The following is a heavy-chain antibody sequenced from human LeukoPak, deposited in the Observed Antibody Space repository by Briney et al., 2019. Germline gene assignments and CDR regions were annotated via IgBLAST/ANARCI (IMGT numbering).Heavy chain of an antibody. CDR3: ARAWLHDYGGLTFDY. CDR1: GFTFSSYS. D-gene: IGHD4-17*01. Sequence: PGGSLRLSCAASGFTFSSYSMNWVRQAPGKGLEWVSSISSSSSYIYYADSVKGRFTISRDNAKNSLYLQMNSLRAEDTAVYYCARAWLHDYGGLTFDYWGQGTLVTVSS. J-gene: IGHJ4*02. V-gene: IGHV3-21*01. CDR2: ISSSSSYI.